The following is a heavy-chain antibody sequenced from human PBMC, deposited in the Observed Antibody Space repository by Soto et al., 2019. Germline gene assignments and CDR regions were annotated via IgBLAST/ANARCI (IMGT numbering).Heavy chain of an antibody. CDR2: IYEGGST. V-gene: IGHV4-59*08. CDR3: VRQGIGALHGLVDV. D-gene: IGHD3-10*01. CDR1: IATTSAHN. Sequence: PAETLSLTCTVSIATTSAHNWSWFRQTPGKGLEWIGYIYEGGSTGYNPSLESRVSISLDTSTNQLSLKLSSVTAADTAVYYCVRQGIGALHGLVDVWVQGNTVTVTS. J-gene: IGHJ6*02.